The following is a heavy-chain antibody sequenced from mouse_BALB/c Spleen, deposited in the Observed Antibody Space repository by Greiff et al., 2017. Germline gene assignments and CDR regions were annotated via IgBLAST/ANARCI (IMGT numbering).Heavy chain of an antibody. CDR1: GFAFSSYD. CDR3: ARQRRSYYGSSKYYYAMDY. V-gene: IGHV5-12-1*01. CDR2: ISSGGGST. J-gene: IGHJ4*01. D-gene: IGHD1-1*01. Sequence: EVKLMESGGGLVKPGGSLKLSCAASGFAFSSYDMSWVRQTPEKRLEWVAYISSGGGSTYYPDTVKGRFTISRDNAKNTLYLQMSSLKSEDTAMYYCARQRRSYYGSSKYYYAMDYWGQGTSVTVSS.